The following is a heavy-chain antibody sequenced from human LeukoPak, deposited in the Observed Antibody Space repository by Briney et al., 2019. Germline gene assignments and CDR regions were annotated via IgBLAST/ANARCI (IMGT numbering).Heavy chain of an antibody. CDR2: ISGSGGST. D-gene: IGHD4-23*01. CDR1: GFTFSSYA. Sequence: PGGSLRLSCAASGFTFSSYAMSWVRQAPGKGLEWVSAISGSGGSTYYADSVKGRFTISRDNSKNTLYLQMNSLRAEDTAVYYCAKGLIYYGGNSNYYYYYGMDVWGQGTTVTVSS. V-gene: IGHV3-23*01. J-gene: IGHJ6*02. CDR3: AKGLIYYGGNSNYYYYYGMDV.